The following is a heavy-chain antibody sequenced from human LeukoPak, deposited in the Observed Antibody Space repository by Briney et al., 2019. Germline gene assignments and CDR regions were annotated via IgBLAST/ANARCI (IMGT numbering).Heavy chain of an antibody. CDR2: NYHSGST. CDR1: GYSISSGYY. J-gene: IGHJ5*02. D-gene: IGHD2-15*01. CDR3: ARVIVVVVAATGGWFDP. V-gene: IGHV4-38-2*02. Sequence: SETLSLTCTVSGYSISSGYYWGWIRQPPGKGLEWIGSNYHSGSTYYNPSLKSRVTISVDTSKNQFSLKLSSVTAADTAVYYCARVIVVVVAATGGWFDPWGQGTLVTVSS.